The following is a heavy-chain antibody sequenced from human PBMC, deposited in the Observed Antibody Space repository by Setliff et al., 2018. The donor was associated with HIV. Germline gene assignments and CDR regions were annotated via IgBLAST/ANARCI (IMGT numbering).Heavy chain of an antibody. J-gene: IGHJ6*02. CDR2: ISPNFGHT. Sequence: ASVNVSCKASGYTFTTYGISWVRQAPGHGLEWMGWISPNFGHTNYAQNFVGRVTMTVDTSTSSAYMELRSLRSDDTAVYFCARLGSGWSDSYYYAMDIWGQGTTVTVSS. D-gene: IGHD6-19*01. CDR1: GYTFTTYG. V-gene: IGHV1-18*01. CDR3: ARLGSGWSDSYYYAMDI.